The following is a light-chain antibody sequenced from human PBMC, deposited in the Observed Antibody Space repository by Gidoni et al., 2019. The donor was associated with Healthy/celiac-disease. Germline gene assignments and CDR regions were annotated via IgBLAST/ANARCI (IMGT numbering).Light chain of an antibody. CDR2: AAS. V-gene: IGKV1-39*01. Sequence: SQSASVGDRVTITCRASQSISSYLNWYQQKPGKAPKLLIYAASSLQSGVPSRFSGSGSGTDFTLTISSLQPEDFATYYCQQSYSTPITFGQGTRLEIK. CDR1: QSISSY. CDR3: QQSYSTPIT. J-gene: IGKJ5*01.